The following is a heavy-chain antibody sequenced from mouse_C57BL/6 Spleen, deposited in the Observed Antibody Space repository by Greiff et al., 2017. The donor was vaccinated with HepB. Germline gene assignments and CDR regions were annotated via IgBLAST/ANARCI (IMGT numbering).Heavy chain of an antibody. D-gene: IGHD1-1*01. J-gene: IGHJ1*03. Sequence: QVQLQQPGAELVKPGASVKMSCKASGYTFTSYWITWVKQRPGQGLEWIGDIYPGSGSTNYNEKFKSKATLTVDTSSSTAYMQLSSLTSEDSAVYYCARVGFSYYGSSHWYFDVWGTGTTVTVSS. V-gene: IGHV1-55*01. CDR2: IYPGSGST. CDR1: GYTFTSYW. CDR3: ARVGFSYYGSSHWYFDV.